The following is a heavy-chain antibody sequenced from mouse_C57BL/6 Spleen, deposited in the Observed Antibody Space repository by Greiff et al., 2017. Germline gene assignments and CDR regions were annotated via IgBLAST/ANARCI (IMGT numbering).Heavy chain of an antibody. CDR1: GYTFTSYW. CDR2: IDPNSGGT. CDR3: ERGIIAAVVATSMDY. J-gene: IGHJ4*01. D-gene: IGHD1-1*01. Sequence: QVQLQQPGAELVKPGASVKLSCKASGYTFTSYWMHWVKQRPGRGLEWIGRIDPNSGGTKYNEKFKSKATLTVDKPSSTAYMQLSSLTSEDSAVYYGERGIIAAVVATSMDYWGQGTSVTVSS. V-gene: IGHV1-72*01.